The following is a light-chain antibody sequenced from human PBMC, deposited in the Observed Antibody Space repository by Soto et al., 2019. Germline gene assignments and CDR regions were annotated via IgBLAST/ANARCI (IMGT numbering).Light chain of an antibody. CDR2: LGS. CDR1: QSLLHSNGYNY. CDR3: LQPLQTPYT. Sequence: DIVMTQSPLSLPVTPGEPASISCRSSQSLLHSNGYNYLDWYLQKPGQSPQLLIYLGSNRPPGVPHWFSGSGSVTDFTLTISRVEAEDVVLYYYLQPLQTPYTFGHGTKLEIK. J-gene: IGKJ2*01. V-gene: IGKV2-28*01.